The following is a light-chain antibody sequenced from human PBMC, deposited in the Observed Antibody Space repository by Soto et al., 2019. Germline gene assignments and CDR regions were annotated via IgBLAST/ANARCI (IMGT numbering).Light chain of an antibody. Sequence: DIQMTQSPSTLSASVGDRVTITCRASQSISSWLAWYQQKPGKAPKLLIYKASSLESGVPSRFSGSGSGTEFTLTISNLQPDDFATYYCQQYESYSPWTFGQGTKGDIK. CDR1: QSISSW. CDR2: KAS. J-gene: IGKJ1*01. CDR3: QQYESYSPWT. V-gene: IGKV1-5*03.